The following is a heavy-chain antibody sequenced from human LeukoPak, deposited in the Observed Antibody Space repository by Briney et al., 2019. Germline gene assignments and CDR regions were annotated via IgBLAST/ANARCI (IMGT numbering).Heavy chain of an antibody. D-gene: IGHD3-3*01. V-gene: IGHV1-18*01. CDR3: ARAVFDNWFDP. Sequence: ASVTVSCKASGYTFTSYGISWVRQAPGQGLEWMGWISAYNGNTNYAQMLQGRVTMTTDTSTSTAYMELRSLRSDDTAVYYCARAVFDNWFDPWGQGTLVTVSS. J-gene: IGHJ5*02. CDR1: GYTFTSYG. CDR2: ISAYNGNT.